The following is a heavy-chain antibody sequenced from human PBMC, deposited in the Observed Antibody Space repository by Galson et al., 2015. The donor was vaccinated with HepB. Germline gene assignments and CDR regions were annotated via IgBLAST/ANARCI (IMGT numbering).Heavy chain of an antibody. CDR2: ISYGSHK. CDR3: ARDPREQWLVPTFLFDS. D-gene: IGHD6-19*01. J-gene: IGHJ4*02. CDR1: GFIFSNYG. Sequence: SLRLSCAASGFIFSNYGMHWVRQAPGKGLEWVAAISYGSHKCHADSVRGRFTISRDNSKNTLYLQMNGLSADDTAVYYCARDPREQWLVPTFLFDSWGQGTLVTVSS. V-gene: IGHV3-30*03.